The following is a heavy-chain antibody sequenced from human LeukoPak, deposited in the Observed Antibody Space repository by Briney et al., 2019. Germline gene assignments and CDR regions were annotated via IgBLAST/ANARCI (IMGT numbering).Heavy chain of an antibody. Sequence: SETLSLTCTVSGVSISSHYWSWIRQPPGKGLEWIGYIYYSGSTKHNPSLKSRVTISVDTSNNQFSLKLSSVTAADTAVYYCARLYDSSTYTNWLDPWGQGTLVTVSS. V-gene: IGHV4-59*11. J-gene: IGHJ5*02. CDR1: GVSISSHY. CDR2: IYYSGST. CDR3: ARLYDSSTYTNWLDP. D-gene: IGHD3-22*01.